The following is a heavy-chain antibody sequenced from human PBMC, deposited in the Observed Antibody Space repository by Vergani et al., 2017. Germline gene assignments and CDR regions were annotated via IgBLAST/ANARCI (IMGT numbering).Heavy chain of an antibody. Sequence: QVQLVQSGAEVKKPGASVKVSCKVSGYTLTELSMHWVRQAPGKGLEWMGGFDPEDGETIYAQKFQGRVTMTEDTSTDTAYMALSSLRSEDTAVYYCATRGHYDILTGPNRLPNWFDPWGQGTLVTVSS. D-gene: IGHD3-9*01. J-gene: IGHJ5*02. V-gene: IGHV1-24*01. CDR2: FDPEDGET. CDR1: GYTLTELS. CDR3: ATRGHYDILTGPNRLPNWFDP.